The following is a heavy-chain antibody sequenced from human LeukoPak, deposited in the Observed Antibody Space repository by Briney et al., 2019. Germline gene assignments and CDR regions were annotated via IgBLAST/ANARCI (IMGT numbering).Heavy chain of an antibody. J-gene: IGHJ4*02. D-gene: IGHD3-22*01. CDR1: GGSISSGSYY. CDR2: IYSSGST. CDR3: ARLYYDRNMGEPGGWD. V-gene: IGHV4-61*02. Sequence: SETLSLTCTVSGGSISSGSYYWSWIRQPAGKGLEWIGRIYSSGSTNYNPSLKSRVTISLDTSKNQFSLKLSSVTAADTAVYYCARLYYDRNMGEPGGWDWGQGTLVTVSS.